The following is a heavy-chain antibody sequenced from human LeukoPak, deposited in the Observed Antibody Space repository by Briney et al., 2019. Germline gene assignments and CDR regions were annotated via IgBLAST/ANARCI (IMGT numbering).Heavy chain of an antibody. CDR2: IYYSGST. CDR1: GGSISSYY. Sequence: SETLSLTCTVSGGSISSYYWSWIRQPPGKGLEWIGYIYYSGSTNYKPSLKSRVTISVDTSKNQFSLKLSSVTAADTAVYYCARLQIIRSWFYYYCYMDVWGKGTTVTISS. J-gene: IGHJ6*03. CDR3: ARLQIIRSWFYYYCYMDV. V-gene: IGHV4-59*01. D-gene: IGHD3-22*01.